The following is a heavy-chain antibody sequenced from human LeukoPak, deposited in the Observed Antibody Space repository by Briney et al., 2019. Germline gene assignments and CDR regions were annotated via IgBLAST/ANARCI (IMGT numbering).Heavy chain of an antibody. CDR2: IFHSGRV. Sequence: PSGTLSLTCDVSGDSISTPHWWSWVRQPPGKGLEWIGEIFHSGRVNYIPSLQSRVTISLGKSKNQISLEVNSVTAADTAVYYCARLNADYGYYGPHDAFDIWGQGTLVAVSS. D-gene: IGHD4-17*01. CDR3: ARLNADYGYYGPHDAFDI. CDR1: GDSISTPHW. J-gene: IGHJ3*02. V-gene: IGHV4-4*02.